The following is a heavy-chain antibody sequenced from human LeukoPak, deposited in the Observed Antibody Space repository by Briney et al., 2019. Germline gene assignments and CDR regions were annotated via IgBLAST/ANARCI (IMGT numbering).Heavy chain of an antibody. D-gene: IGHD6-25*01. V-gene: IGHV3-20*04. CDR2: INWNGGST. J-gene: IGHJ3*02. CDR3: ARDSGSSVYDAFDI. CDR1: GFTFDDYG. Sequence: RAGGSLRLSCAASGFTFDDYGMSWVRQAPGKGLEWVSGINWNGGSTGYADSVKGRFTISRDNAKNSLYLQMNSLRAEDTAVYYCARDSGSSVYDAFDIWGQGTMVTVSS.